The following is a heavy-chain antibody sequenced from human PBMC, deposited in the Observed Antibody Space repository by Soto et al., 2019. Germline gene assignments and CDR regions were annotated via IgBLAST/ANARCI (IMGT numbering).Heavy chain of an antibody. J-gene: IGHJ6*02. CDR1: GFTFISYA. Sequence: GGSLRLSCAASGFTFISYAMSWVRQAPGKWLEWVSAISGSGGSTYYADSVKGRVTISRDNSKNTLYLQMNSLIAEDTAVYYCVKDGKSGGYLLPAYYAIDVWVGACGMDVWGQGXTVPV. D-gene: IGHD1-26*01. CDR2: ISGSGGST. CDR3: VKDGKSGGYLLPAYYAIDVWVGACGMDV. V-gene: IGHV3-23*01.